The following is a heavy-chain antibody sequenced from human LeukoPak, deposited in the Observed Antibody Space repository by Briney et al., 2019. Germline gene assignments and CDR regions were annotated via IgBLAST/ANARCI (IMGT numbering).Heavy chain of an antibody. D-gene: IGHD6-19*01. Sequence: GASVKVSCKASGYTFTGYYMHWVRQAPGQGLEWMGWINPNSGGTNYAQKFQGRVTMTRDTSISTAYMELSRLRSDDTAVYYCAREGSSGWKRGDIDYWGQGTLVTVSS. CDR2: INPNSGGT. J-gene: IGHJ4*02. CDR3: AREGSSGWKRGDIDY. V-gene: IGHV1-2*02. CDR1: GYTFTGYY.